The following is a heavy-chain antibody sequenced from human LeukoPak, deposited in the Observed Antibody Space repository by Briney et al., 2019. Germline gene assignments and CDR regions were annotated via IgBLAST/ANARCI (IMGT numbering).Heavy chain of an antibody. J-gene: IGHJ5*02. Sequence: SEALSLTCAVYGGSFSGYYWSWIRQPPGKGLEWIGEINHSGSTNYNPSLKSRVTISVDTSKNQFSLKLSSVTAADTAVYYCARDYYGSGSYYKAWFDPWGQGTLVTVSS. CDR1: GGSFSGYY. D-gene: IGHD3-10*01. CDR3: ARDYYGSGSYYKAWFDP. V-gene: IGHV4-34*01. CDR2: INHSGST.